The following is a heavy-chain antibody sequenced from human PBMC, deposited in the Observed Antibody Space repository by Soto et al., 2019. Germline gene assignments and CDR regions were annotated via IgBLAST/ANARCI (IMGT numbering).Heavy chain of an antibody. CDR2: INSDGSST. V-gene: IGHV3-74*01. CDR3: ARDSGSGKLDPYYFDY. Sequence: GGSLRLSCAASGFTFSSYWMHWVRQAPGKGLVWVSRINSDGSSTSYADSVKGRFTISRDNAKSTLYLQMNSLRAEDTAVYYCARDSGSGKLDPYYFDYWGQGTLVTVSS. CDR1: GFTFSSYW. J-gene: IGHJ4*02. D-gene: IGHD6-13*01.